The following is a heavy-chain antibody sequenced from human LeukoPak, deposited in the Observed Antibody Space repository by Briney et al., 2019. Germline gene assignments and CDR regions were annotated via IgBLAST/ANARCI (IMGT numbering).Heavy chain of an antibody. CDR1: GGSISSGGYY. CDR3: ARVGEVEWFFAFDI. J-gene: IGHJ3*02. V-gene: IGHV4-31*03. CDR2: IYYSGST. D-gene: IGHD3-3*01. Sequence: SETLSLTCTVSGGSISSGGYYWSWIRQHPGKGLEWIGYIYYSGSTYYNPSLKSRVTISVDTSKNQFSLKLSSVTAADTAVYYCARVGEVEWFFAFDIWGQGTMVTVSS.